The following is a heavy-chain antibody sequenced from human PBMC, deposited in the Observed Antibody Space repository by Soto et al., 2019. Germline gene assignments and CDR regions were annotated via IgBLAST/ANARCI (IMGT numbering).Heavy chain of an antibody. Sequence: ALRLSCSASGFTFTNYAIHWIRQAPGKGLEYVSAISSTGGSTYYADSVKGRFTISRDNSKNTVYLQMSSLRSEDSAVHYCVARYCSSTTCYQVDYWGQGTLVTVSS. D-gene: IGHD2-2*01. CDR1: GFTFTNYA. CDR2: ISSTGGST. CDR3: VARYCSSTTCYQVDY. V-gene: IGHV3-64D*06. J-gene: IGHJ4*02.